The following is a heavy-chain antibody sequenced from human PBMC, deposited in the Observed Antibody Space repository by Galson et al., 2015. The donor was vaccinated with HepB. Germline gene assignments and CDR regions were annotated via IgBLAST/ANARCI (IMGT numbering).Heavy chain of an antibody. D-gene: IGHD3-10*01. CDR3: ARDGLLLWFGELLLDY. V-gene: IGHV1-18*01. J-gene: IGHJ4*02. CDR1: GYTFTSYG. Sequence: SVKVSCKASGYTFTSYGISWVRQAPGQGLEWMGWISAYNGNTNYAQKLQGRVTMTTDTSTSTAYMELRSLRSDDTAVYYCARDGLLLWFGELLLDYWGQGTLVTVSS. CDR2: ISAYNGNT.